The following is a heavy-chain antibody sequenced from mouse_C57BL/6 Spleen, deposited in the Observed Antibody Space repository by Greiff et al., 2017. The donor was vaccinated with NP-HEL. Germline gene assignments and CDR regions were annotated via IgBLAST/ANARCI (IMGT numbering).Heavy chain of an antibody. Sequence: EVQVVESGGGLVQPGGSLSLSCAASGFTFTDYYMSWVRQPPGKALEWLGFIRNKANGYTTEYSASVKGRFTISRDNSQSILYLQMNALRAEDSATYYCARYKHSNYFDDWGQGTTLTVSS. D-gene: IGHD2-5*01. V-gene: IGHV7-3*01. CDR1: GFTFTDYY. J-gene: IGHJ2*01. CDR3: ARYKHSNYFDD. CDR2: IRNKANGYTT.